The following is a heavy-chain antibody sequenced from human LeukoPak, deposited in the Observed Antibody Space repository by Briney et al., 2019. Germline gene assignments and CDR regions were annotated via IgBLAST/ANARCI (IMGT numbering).Heavy chain of an antibody. Sequence: GASVKVSFKASGYTSTSPDINWVRQATGRGLEWLGWMNPRDNTGYAQKFQGRVTLTRDKSINTAYMELSSLRSEDTAVYYCARYTQHYGFDIWGQGTMVTVSA. J-gene: IGHJ3*02. CDR1: GYTSTSPD. D-gene: IGHD3-3*02. CDR3: ARYTQHYGFDI. CDR2: MNPRDNT. V-gene: IGHV1-8*01.